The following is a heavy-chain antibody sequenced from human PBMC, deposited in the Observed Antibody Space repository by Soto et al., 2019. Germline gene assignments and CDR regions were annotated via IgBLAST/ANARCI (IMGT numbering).Heavy chain of an antibody. CDR1: GFTFNRYS. CDR3: ARESEDLTSNFDY. V-gene: IGHV3-21*06. Sequence: GGSLRLSCAASGFTFNRYSMNWARQAPGKGLEWVSSISSTTHYIYYADSMRGRFTISRDNAKNAVYLEMNGLRAEDTAVYYCARESEDLTSNFDYWGQGTLVTVSS. CDR2: ISSTTHYI. J-gene: IGHJ4*02.